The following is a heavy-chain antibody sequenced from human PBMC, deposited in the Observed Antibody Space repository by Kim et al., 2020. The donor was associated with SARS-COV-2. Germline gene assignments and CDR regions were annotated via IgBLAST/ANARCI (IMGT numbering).Heavy chain of an antibody. CDR1: GFTFGDYA. Sequence: GGSLRLSCAASGFTFGDYAMHWVRQAPGKGLEWVSGISWNSGSIGYADSVKGRFTISRDNAKNSLYLQMNSLRAEDTALYYCAKGGDITMIVVVHFDYWGQGTLVTVSS. J-gene: IGHJ4*02. CDR3: AKGGDITMIVVVHFDY. D-gene: IGHD3-22*01. V-gene: IGHV3-9*01. CDR2: ISWNSGSI.